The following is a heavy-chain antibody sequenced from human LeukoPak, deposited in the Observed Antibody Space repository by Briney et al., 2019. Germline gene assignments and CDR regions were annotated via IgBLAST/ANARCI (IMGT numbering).Heavy chain of an antibody. CDR2: VSYDGSDK. Sequence: PGGSLRLSCEASGFTFSTYGMHWVRQAPGKGLEWVAGVSYDGSDKYYADSVRGRFTVSRDNSKNTLYLQMNSLRAEDTAVYYCARDFELSHWGQGTLVTVSS. CDR1: GFTFSTYG. J-gene: IGHJ4*02. CDR3: ARDFELSH. D-gene: IGHD3-16*02. V-gene: IGHV3-30*03.